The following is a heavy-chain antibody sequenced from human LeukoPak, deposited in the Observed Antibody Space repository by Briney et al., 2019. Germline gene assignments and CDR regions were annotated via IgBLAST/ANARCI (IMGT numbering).Heavy chain of an antibody. CDR1: GFSLSTSGVG. CDR3: AHRGGGYNWNDAWFDP. D-gene: IGHD1-20*01. V-gene: IGHV2-5*02. Sequence: KESGPTLVKPTQTLTLTCTFSGFSLSTSGVGVGWIRQPPGKALERLALIYWDNDRRYKPSLRGRLTITKDTSKNQVVLTMTNMDPVDTATYYCAHRGGGYNWNDAWFDPWGQGILVTVSA. J-gene: IGHJ5*02. CDR2: IYWDNDR.